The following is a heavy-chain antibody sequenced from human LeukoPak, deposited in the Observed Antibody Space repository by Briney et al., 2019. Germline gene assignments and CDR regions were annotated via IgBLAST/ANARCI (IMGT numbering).Heavy chain of an antibody. CDR3: TRRPSGAPNYYYYGMDV. J-gene: IGHJ6*02. CDR2: IRSRANSYAT. D-gene: IGHD7-27*01. Sequence: PGGSLRLSCAASGFTFSSFGMHWVRQASGKGLEWVGRIRSRANSYATAYAASVKGRFTISRDDSKNTAYLQMNSLKTEDTAVYYCTRRPSGAPNYYYYGMDVWGQGTTVTVSS. CDR1: GFTFSSFG. V-gene: IGHV3-73*01.